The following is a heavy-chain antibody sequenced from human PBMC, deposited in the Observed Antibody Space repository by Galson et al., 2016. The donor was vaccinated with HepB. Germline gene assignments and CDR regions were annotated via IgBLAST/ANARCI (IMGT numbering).Heavy chain of an antibody. CDR3: AAARPPGLVLVY. Sequence: QSGAEVKKPGESLKLSCKASGHSIASCWIGWVRQLPGKGLECMGIIDPSDSEIRSMPSFRGHVTISADKSTNTAYLQWSSLKASDTAVYYCAAARPPGLVLVYWGLGTRVTVSS. V-gene: IGHV5-51*01. D-gene: IGHD2-8*02. CDR2: IDPSDSEI. J-gene: IGHJ4*02. CDR1: GHSIASCW.